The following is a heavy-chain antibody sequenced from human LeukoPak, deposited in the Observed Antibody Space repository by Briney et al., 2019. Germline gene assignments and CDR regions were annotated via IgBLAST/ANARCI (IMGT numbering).Heavy chain of an antibody. D-gene: IGHD6-13*01. Sequence: PGGSLRLSCTASGFILSSYSMNCIRQAPGKGLEWVSSISSSSNYIYYADSVKGRFTISRDNAKNSLFLQMNSLRTEDTAVYYYARAPTSEQQLHFDYWGQGTLVTVSS. V-gene: IGHV3-21*01. CDR3: ARAPTSEQQLHFDY. CDR1: GFILSSYS. CDR2: ISSSSNYI. J-gene: IGHJ4*02.